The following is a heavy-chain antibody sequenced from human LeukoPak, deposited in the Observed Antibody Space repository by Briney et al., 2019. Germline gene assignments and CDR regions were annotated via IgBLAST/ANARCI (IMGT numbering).Heavy chain of an antibody. CDR3: VRDLGISGWYAPPLGYFDS. CDR1: GYTFTSYY. J-gene: IGHJ4*02. V-gene: IGHV1-46*01. Sequence: ASVKVSCKASGYTFTSYYIHWVRQAPGQGLEWMGIINPSGGSTNYAQKFQGRVTMTRDTSTSTVYMELSSLRSEDTAVYYCVRDLGISGWYAPPLGYFDSWGQGTLVTVSS. CDR2: INPSGGST. D-gene: IGHD6-19*01.